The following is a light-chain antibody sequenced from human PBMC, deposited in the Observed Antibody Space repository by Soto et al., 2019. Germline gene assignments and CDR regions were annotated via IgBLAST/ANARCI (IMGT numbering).Light chain of an antibody. J-gene: IGLJ1*01. CDR1: SSDVGNYND. Sequence: QSALTQPDSVSGSPGQSITISCTGTSSDVGNYNDVSWYQHHPGKAPKLMVYDVSHRPSGVSNRFSGSKSGSTASLTISGLQAEEEADYYCSLYTRSSSYVFELGPRSPS. CDR2: DVS. V-gene: IGLV2-14*03. CDR3: SLYTRSSSYV.